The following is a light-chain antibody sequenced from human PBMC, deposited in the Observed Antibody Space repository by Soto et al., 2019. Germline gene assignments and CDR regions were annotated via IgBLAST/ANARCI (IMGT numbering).Light chain of an antibody. J-gene: IGKJ1*01. V-gene: IGKV2-28*01. CDR2: LGS. CDR3: RQALQTPKT. Sequence: DLVMTQAPLSLPVTPGEPASISCRSSQSLLHSNGYNYLDWYLQKPGQSPQLLIYLGSNRASGAPDRFSGSGAGTDFTLKISRVEAEDVGVYYCRQALQTPKTFGQGTKV. CDR1: QSLLHSNGYNY.